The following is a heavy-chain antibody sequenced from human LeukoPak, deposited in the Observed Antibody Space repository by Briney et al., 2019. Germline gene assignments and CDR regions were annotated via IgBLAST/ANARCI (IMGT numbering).Heavy chain of an antibody. Sequence: ETLSLTCTVSGGSISSGGYYWSWIRQHPGKGPEWVSGISGGGASRDYADSVKGRFTISRDNSKNTVLLQMDSLRAEDTAIYYCTKRSGVYSDNSGFFDYWGQGSLVTVSS. D-gene: IGHD1-26*01. CDR2: ISGGGASR. V-gene: IGHV3-23*01. J-gene: IGHJ4*02. CDR3: TKRSGVYSDNSGFFDY. CDR1: GGSISSGGYY.